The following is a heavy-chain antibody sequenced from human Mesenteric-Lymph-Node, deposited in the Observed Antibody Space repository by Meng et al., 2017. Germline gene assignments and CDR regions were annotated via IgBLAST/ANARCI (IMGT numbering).Heavy chain of an antibody. J-gene: IGHJ4*02. CDR3: AREGYNYENDY. CDR1: GYTFTGYY. Sequence: QVQLVQSGAEAKKPGASVKVSCKSSGYTFTGYYMHWVRQAPGQGLEWMGRINPNSGATNYAQKFQGRVTMTRDTSISTAYMELSRLRSDDTAVYYCAREGYNYENDYWGQGTLVTVSS. CDR2: INPNSGAT. D-gene: IGHD5-24*01. V-gene: IGHV1-2*06.